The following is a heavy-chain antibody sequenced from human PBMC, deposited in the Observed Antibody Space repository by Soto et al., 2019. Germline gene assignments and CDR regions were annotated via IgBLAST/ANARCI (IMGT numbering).Heavy chain of an antibody. J-gene: IGHJ4*02. V-gene: IGHV1-46*01. CDR3: ARVDYGGNPLAY. CDR1: GYTFTSYY. CDR2: INPSGGST. D-gene: IGHD4-17*01. Sequence: ASVKVSCKASGYTFTSYYMHWVRQAPGQGLEWMGIINPSGGSTSYAQKFQGRVTMTTDTSTSTAYMELRSLRSDDTAVYYCARVDYGGNPLAYWGQGTLVTVSS.